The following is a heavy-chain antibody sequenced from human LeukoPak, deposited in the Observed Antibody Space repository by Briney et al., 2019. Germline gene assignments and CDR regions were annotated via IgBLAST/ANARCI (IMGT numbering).Heavy chain of an antibody. CDR3: ARGLIVGAPDY. D-gene: IGHD1-26*01. V-gene: IGHV4-34*01. CDR2: INHSGST. CDR1: GGSFSGYY. Sequence: SETLSLTCAVYGGSFSGYYWSWTRQPPGRGLEWMGEINHSGSTNYNPSLKSRVTISVDTSKNQFSLKLSSVTAADTAVYYCARGLIVGAPDYWGQGTLVTVSS. J-gene: IGHJ4*02.